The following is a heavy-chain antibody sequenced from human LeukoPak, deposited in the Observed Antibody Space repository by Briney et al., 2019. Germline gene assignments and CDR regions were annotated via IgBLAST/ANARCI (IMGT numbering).Heavy chain of an antibody. Sequence: RGSLRLSCAASGFTFSSYGMHWVRQAPGKGLEWVAVIWYDGSNKYYADSVKGRFTISRDNSKNTLYLQMNSLRAEDTAVYYCARELDYYDSSGYSYWGQGTLVTVSS. V-gene: IGHV3-33*01. CDR3: ARELDYYDSSGYSY. CDR2: IWYDGSNK. D-gene: IGHD3-22*01. CDR1: GFTFSSYG. J-gene: IGHJ4*02.